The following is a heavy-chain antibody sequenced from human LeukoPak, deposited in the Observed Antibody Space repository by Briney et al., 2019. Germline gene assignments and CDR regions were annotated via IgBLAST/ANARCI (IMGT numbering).Heavy chain of an antibody. CDR3: ARSNWREYAFDI. J-gene: IGHJ3*02. V-gene: IGHV4-39*01. Sequence: SETLSLTCTVSGGSISGSSYYWGWIRQPPGKGLEWIGSIYYSGSTYYNPSLKSRVTISVDTSKNQFSLKLNSVTATDTAVYYCARSNWREYAFDIWGQGTMVTVSS. CDR1: GGSISGSSYY. CDR2: IYYSGST. D-gene: IGHD1-20*01.